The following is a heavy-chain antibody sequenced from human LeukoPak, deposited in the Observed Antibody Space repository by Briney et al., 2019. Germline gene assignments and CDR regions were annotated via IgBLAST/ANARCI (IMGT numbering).Heavy chain of an antibody. CDR1: GFTFSSYN. CDR3: ARGHGSGSKGVYYFDY. CDR2: ITSSSTYI. D-gene: IGHD3-10*01. Sequence: GGSLRLSCAASGFTFSSYNMNWVRQAPGKGLEWVSSITSSSTYIYYADSVKGRFTISRDNAKNSLYLQMNSLRVEDAAVYYCARGHGSGSKGVYYFDYWGQGTLVTVSS. V-gene: IGHV3-21*01. J-gene: IGHJ4*02.